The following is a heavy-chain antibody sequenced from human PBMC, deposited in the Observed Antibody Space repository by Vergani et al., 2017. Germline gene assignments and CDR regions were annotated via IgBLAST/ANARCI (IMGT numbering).Heavy chain of an antibody. CDR2: IYPGDSDT. V-gene: IGHV5-51*03. CDR3: ARRGRGYCSSSSCYIIDY. J-gene: IGHJ4*02. CDR1: GYSFTSYW. Sequence: EVQLVQSGAEVKKPGESLKISCKASGYSFTSYWIGWVRQRPGKGLEWMGIIYPGDSDTRYSPSFQGQVTTSADKSISTAYLQWSSLKAADTAMYYCARRGRGYCSSSSCYIIDYWGQGTLVTVSS. D-gene: IGHD2-2*02.